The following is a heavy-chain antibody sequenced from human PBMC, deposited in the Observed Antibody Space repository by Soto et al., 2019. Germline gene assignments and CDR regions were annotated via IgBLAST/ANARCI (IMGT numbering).Heavy chain of an antibody. CDR2: IHHSGST. J-gene: IGHJ4*02. CDR1: GGSIINNIW. D-gene: IGHD2-21*01. Sequence: QVQLQVSGPGLVEPSGTLSLACAVSGGSIINNIWWHWVRQPPGKGLEWIGEIHHSGSTHYNPSLKSRVTISVDKSNNQFSLKLSSLTAADTAVYYCARGGDYIFASWGQGTPVTVSS. CDR3: ARGGDYIFAS. V-gene: IGHV4-4*02.